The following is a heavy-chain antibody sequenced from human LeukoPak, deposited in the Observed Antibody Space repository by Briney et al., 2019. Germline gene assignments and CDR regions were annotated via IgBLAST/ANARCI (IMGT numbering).Heavy chain of an antibody. V-gene: IGHV3-30*18. CDR2: ISYDGSNK. D-gene: IGHD3-10*01. Sequence: GRSLRLSCAASGFTFSSYGMHWVRQAPGKGLEWVAVISYDGSNKYYADSVKGRFTISRDNSKNTLYLQMNSLRAEDTAVYYCAKAEFHYGSGSHFDYWGQGTLVTVSS. J-gene: IGHJ4*02. CDR3: AKAEFHYGSGSHFDY. CDR1: GFTFSSYG.